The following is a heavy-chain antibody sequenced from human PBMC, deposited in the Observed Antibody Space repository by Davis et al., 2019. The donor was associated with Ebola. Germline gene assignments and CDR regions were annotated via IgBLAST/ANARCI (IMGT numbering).Heavy chain of an antibody. CDR1: GGSISRSRQV. CDR3: ASSWAGWLQWGVYFYYGVDF. V-gene: IGHV4-39*01. CDR2: IYYNGST. Sequence: MPSETLSLTCTVPGGSISRSRQVWGRIRQRPGKGLEWFGTIYYNGSTYYNPSRTSRVAVSLDTSKNQFSLKLSAVTAADTAVYYCASSWAGWLQWGVYFYYGVDFWGQGTTVSVSS. J-gene: IGHJ6*02. D-gene: IGHD5-24*01.